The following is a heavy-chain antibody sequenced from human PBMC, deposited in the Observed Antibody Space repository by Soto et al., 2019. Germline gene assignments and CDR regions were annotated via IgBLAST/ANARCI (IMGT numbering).Heavy chain of an antibody. J-gene: IGHJ4*02. CDR1: GFTFDDYA. CDR3: AKDGVSYNWNYASYFDY. Sequence: EVQLVESGGGLVQPGRSLRLSCAASGFTFDDYAMHWVRQAPGKGLEWVSGISWNSGYIGYADSVKGRFTISRDNAKNSLYLQMNSLIAEDTALYYCAKDGVSYNWNYASYFDYWGQGTLVTVSS. V-gene: IGHV3-9*01. D-gene: IGHD1-7*01. CDR2: ISWNSGYI.